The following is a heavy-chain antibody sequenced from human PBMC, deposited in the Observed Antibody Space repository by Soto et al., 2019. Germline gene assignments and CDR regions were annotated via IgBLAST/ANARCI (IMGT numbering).Heavy chain of an antibody. CDR2: TRNKANSYTT. J-gene: IGHJ6*02. CDR3: AREWYYGDKYYGMDV. D-gene: IGHD4-17*01. Sequence: EVQLVESGGGLVQPGGSLRLSCAASGFTFSDHYMDWVRQAPGKGLEWVGRTRNKANSYTTEYAASVKGRFTISRDDSKNSLYLQMNSLKTEDTAVYYCAREWYYGDKYYGMDVWGQGTTVTVSS. V-gene: IGHV3-72*01. CDR1: GFTFSDHY.